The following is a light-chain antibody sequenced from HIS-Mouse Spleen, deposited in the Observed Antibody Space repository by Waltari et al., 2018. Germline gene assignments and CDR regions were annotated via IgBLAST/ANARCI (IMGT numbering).Light chain of an antibody. CDR2: EVS. CDR1: SSDVGGYNY. V-gene: IGLV2-8*01. J-gene: IGLJ2*01. CDR3: SSYAGSNNVV. Sequence: QSALTQPPSASGSPGQSVTISCPGTSSDVGGYNYVSCYQQHPGKAPKLMIYEVSKRPSGVPDRFSGSKSGNTASLTVSGLQAEDEADYYCSSYAGSNNVVFGGGTKLTVL.